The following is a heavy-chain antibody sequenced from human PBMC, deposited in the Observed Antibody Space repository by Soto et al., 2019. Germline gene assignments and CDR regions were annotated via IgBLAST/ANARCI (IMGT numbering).Heavy chain of an antibody. J-gene: IGHJ5*02. D-gene: IGHD2-15*01. V-gene: IGHV3-11*06. CDR1: GFTFGDSY. Sequence: GGSLRLSCAGSGFTFGDSYVSWIRQAPGKGLEWLSYISPGSRYPAYADSVKGRFTISRDNAKRSLYLQMMSLTAEDTAIYYCVRGGGGGLFDPWGQGTMVTVSS. CDR2: ISPGSRYP. CDR3: VRGGGGGLFDP.